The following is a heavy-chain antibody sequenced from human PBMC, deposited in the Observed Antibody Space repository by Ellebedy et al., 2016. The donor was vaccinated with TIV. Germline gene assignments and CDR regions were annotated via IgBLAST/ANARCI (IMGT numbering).Heavy chain of an antibody. V-gene: IGHV4-38-2*02. CDR1: GYSISSGYY. J-gene: IGHJ3*02. CDR2: FYHSGST. CDR3: ATFRNLDAFDI. Sequence: GSLRLSCTVSGYSISSGYYWGWIRQPPGKGLEWIGSFYHSGSTYYNPSLKRRVTISVDRSKNQLPLKLSSVTAADTAVYYCATFRNLDAFDIWGQGTMVTVSS.